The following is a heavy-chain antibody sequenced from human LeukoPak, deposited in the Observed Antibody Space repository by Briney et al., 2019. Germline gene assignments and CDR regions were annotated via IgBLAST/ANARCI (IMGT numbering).Heavy chain of an antibody. CDR1: GGSISSGDYY. Sequence: PSQTLSLTCTVSGGSISSGDYYWSWIRQPPGKGLEWIGYIYYSGSTYYNPSLMSRVTISLDTSKNQFSLTLRSVTAADTAVYYCARHGDGYNPFDYWGQGILVTVSS. J-gene: IGHJ4*02. CDR3: ARHGDGYNPFDY. V-gene: IGHV4-30-4*08. D-gene: IGHD5-24*01. CDR2: IYYSGST.